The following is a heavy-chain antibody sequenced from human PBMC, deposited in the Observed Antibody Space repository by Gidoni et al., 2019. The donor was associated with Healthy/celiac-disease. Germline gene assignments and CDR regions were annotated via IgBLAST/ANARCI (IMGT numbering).Heavy chain of an antibody. CDR2: SNHRVST. Sequence: QVQLQQLGAGLLKPSENPSPTCAVYGGSSSRYYWSGIRQPPGKGLEWIGESNHRVSTNYTPSRTSRVTISVDTSKNQFSMKLSSVTDADAAVYDCARGRRLAVASRCWFDPWGQGTLVTVSS. J-gene: IGHJ5*02. CDR3: ARGRRLAVASRCWFDP. CDR1: GGSSSRYY. V-gene: IGHV4-34*01. D-gene: IGHD6-19*01.